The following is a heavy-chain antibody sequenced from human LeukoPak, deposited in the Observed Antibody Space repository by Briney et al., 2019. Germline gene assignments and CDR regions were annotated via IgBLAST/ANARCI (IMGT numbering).Heavy chain of an antibody. V-gene: IGHV3-48*03. Sequence: PGGSLRLSCAASGFTFSSYEMNWVRQAPGKGLEWVSYITSSGNTIYYADSVRGRFTISRDNAKNSLYLELNSLRAEDTAVYYCARKDFSSGSFSYWGQGTLVTVSS. CDR3: ARKDFSSGSFSY. CDR2: ITSSGNTI. J-gene: IGHJ4*02. D-gene: IGHD3-22*01. CDR1: GFTFSSYE.